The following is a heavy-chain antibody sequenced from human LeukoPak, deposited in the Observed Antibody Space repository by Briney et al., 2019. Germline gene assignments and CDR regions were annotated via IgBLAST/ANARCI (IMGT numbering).Heavy chain of an antibody. J-gene: IGHJ4*02. CDR1: GYSFTNYG. CDR3: ARQLDYYDKRDY. Sequence: PGESLNISCKGSGYSFTNYGISWVRQMPGKGLEWMGRIDPSDSYSNYGPSFQGHVTISADRSISTAYLQWRSLKASDTAMYYCARQLDYYDKRDYWGQGTLVTVAS. D-gene: IGHD3-22*01. CDR2: IDPSDSYS. V-gene: IGHV5-10-1*01.